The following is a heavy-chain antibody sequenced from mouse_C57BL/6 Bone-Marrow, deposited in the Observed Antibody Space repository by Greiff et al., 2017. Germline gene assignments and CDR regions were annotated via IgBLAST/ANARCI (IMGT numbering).Heavy chain of an antibody. CDR2: INPSSGYT. V-gene: IGHV1-7*01. CDR1: GYTFTSYW. D-gene: IGHD1-1*01. J-gene: IGHJ1*03. Sequence: VHLVESGAELAKPGASVKLSCKASGYTFTSYWMHWVKQRPGQGLEWIGYINPSSGYTKYNQKFKDKDTLTADKSSSTAYMQLSSLTYEDSAVDYCAREYYGSGYFDVWGTGTTVTVSS. CDR3: AREYYGSGYFDV.